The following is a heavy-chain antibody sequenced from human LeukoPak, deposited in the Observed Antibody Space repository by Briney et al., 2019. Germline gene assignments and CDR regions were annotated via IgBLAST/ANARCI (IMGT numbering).Heavy chain of an antibody. Sequence: PSQTLSLTCTVSGGSISSGGYYWSWIRQHPGKGLEWTGYIYYSGSTYYNPSLKSRVTISVDTSKNQFSLKLSSVTAADTAVYYCARAVATMVRGVSGWGQGTLVTVSS. D-gene: IGHD3-10*01. CDR1: GGSISSGGYY. CDR2: IYYSGST. CDR3: ARAVATMVRGVSG. J-gene: IGHJ4*02. V-gene: IGHV4-31*03.